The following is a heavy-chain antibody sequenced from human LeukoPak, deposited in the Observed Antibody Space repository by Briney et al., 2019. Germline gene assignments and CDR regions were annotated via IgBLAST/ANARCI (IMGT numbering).Heavy chain of an antibody. Sequence: SETLSPTCTVSGVSISSDGFYWNWIRQHPGKGLEWIGYVFYSGSTYYNPSLKNRVTISIDTSKNQFSLELSSVIDADTAVYYCARGIWFDPWGQGTLVTVSS. J-gene: IGHJ5*02. V-gene: IGHV4-31*03. CDR2: VFYSGST. CDR3: ARGIWFDP. CDR1: GVSISSDGFY.